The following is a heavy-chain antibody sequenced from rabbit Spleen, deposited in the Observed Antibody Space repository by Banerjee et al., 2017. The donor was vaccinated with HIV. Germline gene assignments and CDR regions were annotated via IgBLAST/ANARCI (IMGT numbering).Heavy chain of an antibody. D-gene: IGHD4-1*01. CDR1: GFSFSSRYY. CDR2: IYAGSNTDT. J-gene: IGHJ4*01. CDR3: ARETSSGWGIISFYFSL. V-gene: IGHV1S45*01. Sequence: QEQLVESGGGLVKPEGSLKLSCTASGFSFSSRYYLCWVRQAPGKGLEWIACIYAGSNTDTYYASWAKGRFTISKTSSTTVTLQMTSLTAADTATYFCARETSSGWGIISFYFSLWGQGTLVTVS.